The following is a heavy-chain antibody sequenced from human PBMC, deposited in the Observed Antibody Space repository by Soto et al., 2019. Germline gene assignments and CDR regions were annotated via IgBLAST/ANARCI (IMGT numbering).Heavy chain of an antibody. CDR3: ARDAHSSSSDYYYSYLDV. V-gene: IGHV1-18*01. J-gene: IGHJ6*03. CDR1: GYTFTSYG. D-gene: IGHD6-6*01. CDR2: ISAYNGNT. Sequence: QVQLVQSGAEVKKPGASVKVSCKASGYTFTSYGISWVRQAPGQGLELMGWISAYNGNTNYAQKLQGRVTMTTDTTTSTAYMELRSLRSDDTAVYYCARDAHSSSSDYYYSYLDVWGKGTTVTVSS.